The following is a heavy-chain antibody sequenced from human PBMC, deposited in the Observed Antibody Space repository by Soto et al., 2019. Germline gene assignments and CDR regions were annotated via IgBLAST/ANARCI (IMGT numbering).Heavy chain of an antibody. CDR1: GFSFIATGVA. CDR2: IHWDNEK. CDR3: AGGWFHFDP. Sequence: QITLKESGPTLVKPTQTLTLTCTFSGFSFIATGVAVARIRQTPGTALEWVALIHWDNEKWYSPSLTNRLTIGKDTSKQQVDLTLTAVDHVDIATYFCAGGWFHFDPWGQGMVVSVPS. J-gene: IGHJ5*02. V-gene: IGHV2-5*02. D-gene: IGHD6-19*01.